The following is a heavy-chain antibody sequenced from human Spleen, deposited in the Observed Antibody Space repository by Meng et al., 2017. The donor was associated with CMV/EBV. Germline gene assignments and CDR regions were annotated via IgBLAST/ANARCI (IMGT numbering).Heavy chain of an antibody. V-gene: IGHV4-39*07. CDR3: ARDVSSAALNWFDP. CDR2: IYYGDSA. D-gene: IGHD6-13*01. CDR1: GGSIITTTYY. Sequence: SGGSIITTTYYWGWIRQTPGKGLEWIGSIYYGDSAYYNPSLKSRVAISVDTTSNQFSLKLRSVTAADTAVHYCARDVSSAALNWFDPWGQGTLVTVSS. J-gene: IGHJ5*02.